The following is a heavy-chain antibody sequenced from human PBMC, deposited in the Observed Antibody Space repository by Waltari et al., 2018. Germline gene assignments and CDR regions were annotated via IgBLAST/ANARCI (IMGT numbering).Heavy chain of an antibody. J-gene: IGHJ4*02. CDR2: IYPGDSDI. CDR3: ARQTAAVDPFDY. CDR1: GLTFTKNW. D-gene: IGHD2-15*01. Sequence: EVQLVQSGAEVQKPGEALKITCKVSGLTFTKNWIAWVRQMLGKGLEWVGMIYPGDSDIRYSPSLQGQVTISVDESINTAFLQWTSLKASDTAIYFCARQTAAVDPFDYWGQGTLVTVSS. V-gene: IGHV5-51*01.